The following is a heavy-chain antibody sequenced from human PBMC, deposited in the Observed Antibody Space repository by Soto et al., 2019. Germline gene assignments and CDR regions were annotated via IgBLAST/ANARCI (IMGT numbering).Heavy chain of an antibody. V-gene: IGHV3-30*18. CDR2: ISYDGSNK. CDR1: GFTFGSYG. CDR3: AKDRIRIVVVTAPDY. Sequence: LRLSCAASGFTFGSYGMHWVRQAPGKGLEWVAVISYDGSNKYYADSVKGRFTISRDNSKNTLYLQMNSLRAEDTAVYYCAKDRIRIVVVTAPDYWGQGTLVTVSS. D-gene: IGHD3-22*01. J-gene: IGHJ4*02.